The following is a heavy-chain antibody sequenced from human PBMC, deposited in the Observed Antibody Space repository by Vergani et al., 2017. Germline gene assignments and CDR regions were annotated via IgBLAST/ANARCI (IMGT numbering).Heavy chain of an antibody. CDR3: ALAELVRGVPNWFDP. V-gene: IGHV2-5*02. CDR1: GFSLSTSGVG. J-gene: IGHJ5*02. Sequence: QITLKESGPTLVKPTQTLTLTCTFSGFSLSTSGVGVGWIRQPPGKALEWLALIYWDDDKRYSPSLKSRLTITKDTSKNQVVLTMTNMDPVDTATYYCALAELVRGVPNWFDPWGQGTLVTVSS. CDR2: IYWDDDK. D-gene: IGHD3-10*01.